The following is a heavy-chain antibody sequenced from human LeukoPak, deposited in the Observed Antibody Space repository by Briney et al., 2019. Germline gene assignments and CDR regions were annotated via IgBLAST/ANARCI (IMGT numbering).Heavy chain of an antibody. V-gene: IGHV1-46*03. J-gene: IGHJ4*02. Sequence: ASVKVSCKASGYIFTGYYMHWVRQAPGQGLEWMGIINPSGGSTSYAQKFQGRVTMTRDTSTSTVYMELSSLRSEDTAVYYCARGKIVVVPAAKGPFDYWGQGTLVTVSS. CDR1: GYIFTGYY. D-gene: IGHD2-2*01. CDR3: ARGKIVVVPAAKGPFDY. CDR2: INPSGGST.